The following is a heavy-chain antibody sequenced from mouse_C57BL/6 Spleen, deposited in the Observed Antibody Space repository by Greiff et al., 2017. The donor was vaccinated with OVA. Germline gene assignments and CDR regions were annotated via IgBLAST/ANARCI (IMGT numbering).Heavy chain of an antibody. J-gene: IGHJ3*01. D-gene: IGHD1-1*01. CDR1: GYSFTDYN. CDR3: ARDPITTVLATPPGGFAY. Sequence: EVKLMESGPELVKPGASVKISCKASGYSFTDYNMNWVKQSNGKSLEWIGVINPNYGTTSYNQKFKGKATLTVDQSSSTAYMQLNSLTSEDSAVYYCARDPITTVLATPPGGFAYWGQGTLVTVSA. CDR2: INPNYGTT. V-gene: IGHV1-39*01.